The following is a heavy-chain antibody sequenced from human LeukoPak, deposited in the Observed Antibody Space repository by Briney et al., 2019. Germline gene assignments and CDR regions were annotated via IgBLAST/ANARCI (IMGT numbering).Heavy chain of an antibody. Sequence: GGSLRLSCTASGFTFGDYAMSWIRQAPGKGLEWVGFIRSKAYGETADYAASVKGRFTISRDDSKAIAYLQMNSLKTEDTAVYHCTRDRGAYSLYDYWGQGTLVTVSS. CDR1: GFTFGDYA. D-gene: IGHD4-11*01. V-gene: IGHV3-49*03. J-gene: IGHJ4*02. CDR2: IRSKAYGETA. CDR3: TRDRGAYSLYDY.